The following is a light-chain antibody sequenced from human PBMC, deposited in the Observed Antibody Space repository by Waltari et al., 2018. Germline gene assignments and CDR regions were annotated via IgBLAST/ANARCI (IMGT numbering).Light chain of an antibody. CDR2: DDS. J-gene: IGLJ7*01. V-gene: IGLV1-51*01. CDR3: GTWDSSLSGAV. Sequence: QSVLTQPPSVSAAPGQRVTISCSGGSSNIGNNYVSWYRQFPGTAPKLLIYDDSERPPGIPGRFSGAKSGTSATLDSTGLQAGDEADYYCGTWDSSLSGAVFGGGTHLTVL. CDR1: SSNIGNNY.